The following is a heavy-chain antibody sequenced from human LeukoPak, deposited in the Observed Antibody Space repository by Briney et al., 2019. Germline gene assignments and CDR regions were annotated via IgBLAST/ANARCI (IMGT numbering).Heavy chain of an antibody. V-gene: IGHV5-51*01. CDR2: IYPGDSDT. CDR1: GYSFTNYW. J-gene: IGHJ4*02. Sequence: GESLKISCKGSGYSFTNYWIGWVRQMPGKGLEWMGIIYPGDSDTRYSPSFQGQVTISADKSISTAYLQWSSLKASDTAMYYCARNYCTTTSCPNYFDYWGQGTLVTVSS. CDR3: ARNYCTTTSCPNYFDY. D-gene: IGHD2-2*01.